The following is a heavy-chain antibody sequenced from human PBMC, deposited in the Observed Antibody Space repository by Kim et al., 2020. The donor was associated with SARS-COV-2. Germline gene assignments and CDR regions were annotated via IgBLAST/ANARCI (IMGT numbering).Heavy chain of an antibody. J-gene: IGHJ4*02. D-gene: IGHD1-26*01. Sequence: YYADAVKGRFTISKDNAKNSLYLQMNSLGDEDTAVDYCAKGVGATTNVDYWGQGALVTVSS. CDR3: AKGVGATTNVDY. V-gene: IGHV3-48*02.